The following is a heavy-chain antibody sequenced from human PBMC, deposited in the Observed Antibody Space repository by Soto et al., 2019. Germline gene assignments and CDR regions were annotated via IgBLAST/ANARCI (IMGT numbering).Heavy chain of an antibody. CDR1: GFTFSSYG. V-gene: IGHV3-33*01. Sequence: QVQLVESGGGVVQPGRSLRLSCAASGFTFSSYGMHWVRQAPGKGLEWVAVIWYDGSNKYYADSVKGRFTISRDNSKNTLYLQMNSLRAEDTAVYYCARGHEQQLVYFDYWGQGTLVTVSS. CDR3: ARGHEQQLVYFDY. CDR2: IWYDGSNK. D-gene: IGHD6-13*01. J-gene: IGHJ4*02.